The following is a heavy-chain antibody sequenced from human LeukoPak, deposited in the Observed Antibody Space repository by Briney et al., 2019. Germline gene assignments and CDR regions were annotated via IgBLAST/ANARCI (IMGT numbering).Heavy chain of an antibody. D-gene: IGHD3-22*01. CDR3: AIFRKFYSDSSGYCNYFDY. V-gene: IGHV4-39*01. J-gene: IGHJ4*02. Sequence: SETLSLTCSVSGSSISSSSDYWGWIRQPPGKGLEWIGSIYYSGRTYYNLSLKSRVTMSVDTSKNQFSLKLSSVTAADTAVYYCAIFRKFYSDSSGYCNYFDYWGQGTLVTVSS. CDR2: IYYSGRT. CDR1: GSSISSSSDY.